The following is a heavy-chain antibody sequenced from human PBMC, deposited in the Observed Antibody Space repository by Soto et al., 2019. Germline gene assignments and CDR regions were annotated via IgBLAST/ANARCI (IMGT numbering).Heavy chain of an antibody. Sequence: GGSLRLSCTASGFTFGDYAMSWFRQAPGKGLEWVGFIRSKAYGGTTEYAASVKGRFTISRDDSKSIAYLQMNSLKTEDTAVYYCTRDRPRYCSGGSCYGNYYYYYYMDVWGKGTTVTVSS. CDR2: IRSKAYGGTT. D-gene: IGHD2-15*01. CDR3: TRDRPRYCSGGSCYGNYYYYYYMDV. CDR1: GFTFGDYA. J-gene: IGHJ6*03. V-gene: IGHV3-49*03.